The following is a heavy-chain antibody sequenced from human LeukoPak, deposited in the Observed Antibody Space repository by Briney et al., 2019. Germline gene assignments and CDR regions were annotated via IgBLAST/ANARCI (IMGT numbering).Heavy chain of an antibody. D-gene: IGHD5-12*01. Sequence: GGSLRLSCAASGFTFSSYSMNWVRQAPGKGLEWVSSISSSSSYIYYADLVKGRFTISRDNAKDSLYLQMNSLRAEDTAVYYCARDGYSGYDLFDYWGQGTLVTVSS. V-gene: IGHV3-21*01. CDR2: ISSSSSYI. J-gene: IGHJ4*02. CDR3: ARDGYSGYDLFDY. CDR1: GFTFSSYS.